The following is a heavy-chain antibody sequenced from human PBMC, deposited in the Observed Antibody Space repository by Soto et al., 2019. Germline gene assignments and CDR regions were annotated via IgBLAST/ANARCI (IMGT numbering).Heavy chain of an antibody. CDR3: SFAPNWTYQLTRY. Sequence: PVGSLRLSCAASGFTFSSYAMHWVRQAPGKGLEWVAVISYDGSNKYYADSVKGRFTISRDNSKNTLYLQMNSLRAEDTAVYYCSFAPNWTYQLTRYWGRGTQVTVSS. V-gene: IGHV3-30-3*01. CDR1: GFTFSSYA. D-gene: IGHD2-2*01. CDR2: ISYDGSNK. J-gene: IGHJ4*02.